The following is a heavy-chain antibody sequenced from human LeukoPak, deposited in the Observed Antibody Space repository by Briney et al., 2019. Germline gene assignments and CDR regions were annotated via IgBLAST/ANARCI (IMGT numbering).Heavy chain of an antibody. CDR1: GFTFSSYG. CDR3: ARERGQWLVRYYYGMDV. CDR2: IWYDGSNK. D-gene: IGHD6-19*01. V-gene: IGHV3-33*01. J-gene: IGHJ6*02. Sequence: GGSLRLSCAASGFTFSSYGMHWVRQAPGKGLEWVALIWYDGSNKYYTDSVKGRLTISRDNSKNTLYLQMNSLRAEDTAVYYCARERGQWLVRYYYGMDVWGQGTTVTVSS.